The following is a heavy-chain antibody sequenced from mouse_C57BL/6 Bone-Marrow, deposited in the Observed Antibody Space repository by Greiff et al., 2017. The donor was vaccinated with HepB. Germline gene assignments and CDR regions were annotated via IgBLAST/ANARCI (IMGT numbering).Heavy chain of an antibody. CDR2: IHPNSGST. CDR1: GYTFTSYW. D-gene: IGHD2-4*01. V-gene: IGHV1-64*01. J-gene: IGHJ2*01. Sequence: QVQLQQPGAELVKPGASVKLSCKASGYTFTSYWMHWVKQRPGQGLEWIGMIHPNSGSTNYNEKFKSKATLTVDKSSSTAYMQLSSLTSEDSAVYYCTRRGIYDYALYYWGQGTTRTVSS. CDR3: TRRGIYDYALYY.